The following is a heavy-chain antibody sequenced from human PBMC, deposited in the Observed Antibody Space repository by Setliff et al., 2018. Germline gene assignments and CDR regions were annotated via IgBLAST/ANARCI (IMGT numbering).Heavy chain of an antibody. J-gene: IGHJ6*03. D-gene: IGHD3-16*01. CDR2: IYTSWST. CDR3: AREERRDYVWGSYPPRDYYMDV. CDR1: GGSISNTYYY. Sequence: TSETLSLTCTVSGGSISNTYYYWSWIRQPAGKGLEWIGHIYTSWSTNYNPSLKSRVTISVDTSKNQFSLKLSSVTAADTAVYYCAREERRDYVWGSYPPRDYYMDVWGKGTTVTVSS. V-gene: IGHV4-61*09.